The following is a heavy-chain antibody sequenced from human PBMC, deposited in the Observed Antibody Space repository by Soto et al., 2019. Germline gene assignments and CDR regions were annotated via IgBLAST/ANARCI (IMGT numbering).Heavy chain of an antibody. D-gene: IGHD7-27*01. CDR1: GCTFSDYY. CDR3: ARTSPPNDWGANAFDI. J-gene: IGHJ3*02. V-gene: IGHV3-11*01. Sequence: QVQLVESGGGLVKPGGSLRLSCAASGCTFSDYYMSWIRQAPGKGLEWVSYISSSGSTIYYADSVKGRFTISRDNAKNSLYLQMNSLRAEDTAVYHCARTSPPNDWGANAFDIWGQGTMVTVSS. CDR2: ISSSGSTI.